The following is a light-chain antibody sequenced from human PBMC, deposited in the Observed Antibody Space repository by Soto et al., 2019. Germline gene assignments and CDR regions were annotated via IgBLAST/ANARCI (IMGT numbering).Light chain of an antibody. CDR3: QQYELYWT. J-gene: IGKJ1*01. CDR2: KAS. Sequence: DIQMTQSPSTLSASVGDRVTITCRASQSVQSWLAWYQQKPGKAPKLLIYKASSLESGVPSRFIGSGSGTEFSLTISSLQPDDFATYYCQQYELYWTFGQGTKVEIK. V-gene: IGKV1-5*03. CDR1: QSVQSW.